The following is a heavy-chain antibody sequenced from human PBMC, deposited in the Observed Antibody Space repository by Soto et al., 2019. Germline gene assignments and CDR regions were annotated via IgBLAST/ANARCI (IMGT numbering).Heavy chain of an antibody. J-gene: IGHJ3*02. CDR3: ASDIVVVPAANDAFDI. V-gene: IGHV1-18*01. Sequence: QVQLVQSGAEVKKPGASVKVSCKASGYTFTSYGISWVRQAPGQGLEWMGWISAYNGNTNYAQKLQGRVTMTTDTSTSTAYMELRSLRSDDTAVYYCASDIVVVPAANDAFDIWGQGTMVTVSS. CDR2: ISAYNGNT. CDR1: GYTFTSYG. D-gene: IGHD2-2*01.